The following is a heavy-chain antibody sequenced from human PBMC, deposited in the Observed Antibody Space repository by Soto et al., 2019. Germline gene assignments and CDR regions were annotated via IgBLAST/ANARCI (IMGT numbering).Heavy chain of an antibody. CDR3: AREGSPAAC. V-gene: IGHV1-18*01. CDR2: ISAYNGNT. CDR1: GYTFTNYG. D-gene: IGHD3-10*01. Sequence: QVQLVQSGAEVKKPGASVKVSCKASGYTFTNYGISWVRQAPGQGLEWMGWISAYNGNTNYAQKXQXXXTXXTDTSTSTAYMALRSLRSDDTAVYYGAREGSPAACWGQGTLVTVSS. J-gene: IGHJ4*02.